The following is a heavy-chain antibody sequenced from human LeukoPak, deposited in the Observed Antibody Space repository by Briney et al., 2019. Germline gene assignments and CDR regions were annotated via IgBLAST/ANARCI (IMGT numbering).Heavy chain of an antibody. CDR3: ARVESVQRQGAFDI. CDR2: IYNSGST. Sequence: PSETLSLTCTVSGGSISSYYWSWIRQPPGKGLEWIGYIYNSGSTDYNPSLKSRVTISIDTSKNQFSLKLSSVTAADTAVYFCARVESVQRQGAFDIWGQGTMVTVSS. V-gene: IGHV4-59*01. CDR1: GGSISSYY. D-gene: IGHD1-1*01. J-gene: IGHJ3*02.